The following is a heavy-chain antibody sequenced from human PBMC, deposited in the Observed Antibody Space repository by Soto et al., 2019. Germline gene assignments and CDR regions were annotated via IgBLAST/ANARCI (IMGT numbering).Heavy chain of an antibody. Sequence: QVQLVQSGAEEKQPGASVKVSCKASGYTFTSYAMHWVRQAPGQRLEWMGWINAGNGNTKYSQKFQGRVTITRDTSASTAYMELSSLISEDTAVYYCARSIVVVTALDYWGQGTLVTVSS. CDR3: ARSIVVVTALDY. D-gene: IGHD2-21*02. CDR2: INAGNGNT. V-gene: IGHV1-3*05. CDR1: GYTFTSYA. J-gene: IGHJ4*02.